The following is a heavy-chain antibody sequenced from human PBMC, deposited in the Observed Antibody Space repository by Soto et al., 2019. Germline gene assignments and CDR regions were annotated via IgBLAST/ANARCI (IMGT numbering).Heavy chain of an antibody. CDR2: INHSGST. Sequence: QVQLQQWGAGLLKPSETLSLTCAVYGGSFSGYYWSWIRQPPGKGLEWIGEINHSGSTNYNPSLKSRVTRSVDTSKNQFSLKLSSVTAADTAVYYCARINCSGGSCYAGFDYWGQGTLVTVSS. V-gene: IGHV4-34*01. CDR3: ARINCSGGSCYAGFDY. D-gene: IGHD2-15*01. J-gene: IGHJ4*02. CDR1: GGSFSGYY.